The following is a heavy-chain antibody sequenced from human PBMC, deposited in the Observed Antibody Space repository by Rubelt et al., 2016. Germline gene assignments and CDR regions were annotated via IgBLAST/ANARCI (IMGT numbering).Heavy chain of an antibody. CDR2: IIPIFGTA. Sequence: QVQLVQSGAEVKKPGASVKVSCKASGSTFTSYGISWVRQAPGQWLEWMGGIIPIFGTANYAQKLQGRVTMTTDTSTSTAYMELRSLRSDDTAVYYCARDKEWLATRGFQNWFDPWGQGTLVTVSS. CDR3: ARDKEWLATRGFQNWFDP. D-gene: IGHD6-19*01. CDR1: GSTFTSYG. V-gene: IGHV1-18*01. J-gene: IGHJ5*02.